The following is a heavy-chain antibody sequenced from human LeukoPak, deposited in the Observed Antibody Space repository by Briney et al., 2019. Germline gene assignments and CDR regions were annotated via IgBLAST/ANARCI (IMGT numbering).Heavy chain of an antibody. CDR2: ISSSGSTI. CDR3: AELRITMVRGVRYGMDV. Sequence: GGSLRLSCAASGFTFSDYYMSWIRQAPGKGLEWVSYISSSGSTIYYADSVKGRFTISRDNAKNSLYLQMNSLRAEDTAVYYCAELRITMVRGVRYGMDVWGQGTTVTVSS. V-gene: IGHV3-11*01. CDR1: GFTFSDYY. D-gene: IGHD3-10*01. J-gene: IGHJ6*02.